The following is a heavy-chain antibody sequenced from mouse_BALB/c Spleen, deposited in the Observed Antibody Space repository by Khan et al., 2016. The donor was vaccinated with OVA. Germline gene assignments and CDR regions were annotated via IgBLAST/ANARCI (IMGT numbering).Heavy chain of an antibody. CDR1: GYSITSDYA. CDR2: ISYSGNT. CDR3: ARIQGGDFDY. D-gene: IGHD3-2*02. Sequence: EVKLLESGPGLVKPSQSLSLTCTVTGYSITSDYAWNWIRQFPGNKLEWMGYISYSGNTKYNPSLKSRISITRDTSKNQFFLQLNFVTIEDTATYYCARIQGGDFDYWGRGTTLTVSS. J-gene: IGHJ2*01. V-gene: IGHV3-2*02.